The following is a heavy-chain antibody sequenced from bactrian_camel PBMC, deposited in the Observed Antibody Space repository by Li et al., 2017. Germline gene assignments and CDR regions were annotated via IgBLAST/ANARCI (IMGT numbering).Heavy chain of an antibody. CDR1: GAIWNKYC. D-gene: IGHD4*01. J-gene: IGHJ6*01. Sequence: HVQLVESGGGSVQTGGSLRLSCAPSGAIWNKYCMGYADSVKGRFTISKDNARKTLTLQMDKLTPEDTAMYYCARRRDGYCYSLESLAFGGWGQGTQVTVS. V-gene: IGHV3S60*01.